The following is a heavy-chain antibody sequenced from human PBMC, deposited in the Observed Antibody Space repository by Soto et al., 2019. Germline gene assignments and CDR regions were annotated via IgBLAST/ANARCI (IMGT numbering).Heavy chain of an antibody. CDR2: ISYDGSNK. Sequence: PGGSLRLSCAASGFTFSSYGMHWVRPAPGEWLEWVAVISYDGSNKYDADSVKGRFTVSRDNTKNALFLQMNSLRGEDAAVYCCAKEAYSSSSYYYGMDVWGQGXTVTVYS. CDR3: AKEAYSSSSYYYGMDV. V-gene: IGHV3-30*18. D-gene: IGHD6-6*01. J-gene: IGHJ6*02. CDR1: GFTFSSYG.